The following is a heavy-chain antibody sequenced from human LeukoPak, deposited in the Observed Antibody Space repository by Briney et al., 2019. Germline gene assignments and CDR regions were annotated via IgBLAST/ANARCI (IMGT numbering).Heavy chain of an antibody. CDR1: GYTFTGYY. D-gene: IGHD3-16*02. CDR2: INPNSGGT. CDR3: ARVGYHDTSGAFDY. J-gene: IGHJ4*02. V-gene: IGHV1-2*02. Sequence: ASVKVSCKASGYTFTGYYMHWVRQAPGRGLECMGWINPNSGGTNYVQKFQGRVTMTRDTSINTAYMELSRLRSDDTAVYYCARVGYHDTSGAFDYWGQGTLVTVSS.